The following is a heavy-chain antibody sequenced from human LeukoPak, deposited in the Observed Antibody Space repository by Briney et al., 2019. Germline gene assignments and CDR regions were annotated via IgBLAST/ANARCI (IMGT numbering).Heavy chain of an antibody. D-gene: IGHD3-10*01. CDR1: GFTFSSYW. CDR3: ARVPGARYYKFDY. J-gene: IGHJ4*02. V-gene: IGHV3-74*01. Sequence: PGGSLRLSCAASGFTFSSYWMHWVRQAPGKGLVWVSRISGDVTTTTYADSVKGRFTISRDNAKNTLYLQMNSLRAEDTAVYYCARVPGARYYKFDYWGQGTLVTVSS. CDR2: ISGDVTTT.